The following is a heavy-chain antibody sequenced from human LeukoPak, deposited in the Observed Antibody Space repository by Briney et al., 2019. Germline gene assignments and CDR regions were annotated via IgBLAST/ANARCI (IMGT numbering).Heavy chain of an antibody. V-gene: IGHV3-30-3*01. J-gene: IGHJ4*02. Sequence: GGSLRPSCAASGFTFSSYAMHWVRQAPGKGLEWVAVISYDGSNKYYADSVKGRFTISRDNSKNTLYLQMNSLRAEDTAVYYCARGFIAAAGQTNFDYWGQGTLVTVSS. CDR1: GFTFSSYA. CDR3: ARGFIAAAGQTNFDY. D-gene: IGHD6-13*01. CDR2: ISYDGSNK.